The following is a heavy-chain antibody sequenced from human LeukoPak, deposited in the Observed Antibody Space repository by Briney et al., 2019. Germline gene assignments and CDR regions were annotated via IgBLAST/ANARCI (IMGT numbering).Heavy chain of an antibody. CDR3: ARDGMIVAGDDY. CDR1: GGTFSSYT. D-gene: IGHD3-22*01. CDR2: IIPIFGTA. V-gene: IGHV1-69*05. J-gene: IGHJ4*02. Sequence: SVKVSCKASGGTFSSYTISWVRQAPGQGLEWMGRIIPIFGTANYAQKFQGRVTITTDESTSTAYMELSSLGSEDTAVYYCARDGMIVAGDDYWGQGTLDTVSS.